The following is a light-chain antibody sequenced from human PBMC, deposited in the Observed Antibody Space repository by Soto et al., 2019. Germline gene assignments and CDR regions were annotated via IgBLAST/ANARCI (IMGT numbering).Light chain of an antibody. J-gene: IGKJ2*03. CDR3: QQYGDYNSPRYS. V-gene: IGKV3-20*01. CDR1: QSVSTNY. Sequence: EIVLTQSPGTLSLSPGDRVTLSCRASQSVSTNYFSWYQQKPGQAPRLLIYATSSRAVGIPDRFSGSGSGTVFTLTTSRLEPEDFAMYYCQQYGDYNSPRYSFGQGTRLEI. CDR2: ATS.